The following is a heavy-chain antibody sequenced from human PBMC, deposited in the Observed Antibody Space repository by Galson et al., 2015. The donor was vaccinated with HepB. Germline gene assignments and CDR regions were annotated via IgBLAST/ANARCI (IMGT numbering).Heavy chain of an antibody. J-gene: IGHJ4*02. V-gene: IGHV3-23*01. CDR2: ISISGRNT. CDR1: GFGFSNSA. D-gene: IGHD4/OR15-4a*01. CDR3: AKEEVPNDY. Sequence: SLRLSCAVSGFGFSNSAMTWVRQAPGRGLEWISGISISGRNTYYADSVKGQFTISRDNSKNTVFLQMNSLRAEDTAVYYCAKEEVPNDYWGQGTLVTVSS.